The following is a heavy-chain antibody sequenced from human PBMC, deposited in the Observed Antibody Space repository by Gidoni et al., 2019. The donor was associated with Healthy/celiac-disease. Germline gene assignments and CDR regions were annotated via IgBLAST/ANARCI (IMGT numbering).Heavy chain of an antibody. CDR1: GGSFSGYY. Sequence: QVHLQQWGAGLLKPSETLSLTCALYGGSFSGYYWSWIRQPPGKGLEWIGEINHSGSTNYNPSLKRRVTISVDTSKNQFSLKLSSVTAADTAVYYCARGLTVTTSAYYFDYWGQGTLVTVSS. D-gene: IGHD4-17*01. CDR2: INHSGST. J-gene: IGHJ4*02. V-gene: IGHV4-34*01. CDR3: ARGLTVTTSAYYFDY.